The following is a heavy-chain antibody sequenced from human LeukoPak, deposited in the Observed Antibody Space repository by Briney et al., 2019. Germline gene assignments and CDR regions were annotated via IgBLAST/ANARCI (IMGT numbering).Heavy chain of an antibody. CDR3: ATLTTMVGTYYFDY. Sequence: SETLSLTCTVSGGSITNYYWSWIRQPPGKGLEWIGYIYYSGSTNYNPSLKSRVTISVDTSKNQFSLKLSSVTAADTAVYYCATLTTMVGTYYFDYWGQGTLVTVSS. V-gene: IGHV4-59*01. CDR1: GGSITNYY. CDR2: IYYSGST. D-gene: IGHD3-10*01. J-gene: IGHJ4*02.